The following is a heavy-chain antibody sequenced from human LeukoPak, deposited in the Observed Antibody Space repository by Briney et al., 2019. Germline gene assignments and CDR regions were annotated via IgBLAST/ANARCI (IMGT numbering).Heavy chain of an antibody. D-gene: IGHD6-13*01. CDR3: ARVIIAAAGTVYYMDV. V-gene: IGHV4-38-2*02. CDR1: GYSISSGYY. Sequence: SETLSLTCTVSGYSISSGYYWGWIRQPPGKGLEWIGSIYHSGSTYYNPSLKSRVTISVDTSKNQFSLKLSSVTAADTAVYYCARVIIAAAGTVYYMDVWGKGTTVTVSS. CDR2: IYHSGST. J-gene: IGHJ6*03.